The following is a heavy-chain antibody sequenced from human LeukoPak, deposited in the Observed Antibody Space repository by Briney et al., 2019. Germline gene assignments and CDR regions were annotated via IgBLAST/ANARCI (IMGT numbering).Heavy chain of an antibody. Sequence: GGSLRLSCAASGFTFSSYSMNWVRQAPGEGLEWLSYITSTSDTTYYADSVKGRFTSSRDNAKNSVYLQMNSLRAEDTAVYYCARSSGYPFFDYWGQGTLVTVSS. CDR1: GFTFSSYS. V-gene: IGHV3-48*01. CDR2: ITSTSDTT. J-gene: IGHJ4*02. D-gene: IGHD3-22*01. CDR3: ARSSGYPFFDY.